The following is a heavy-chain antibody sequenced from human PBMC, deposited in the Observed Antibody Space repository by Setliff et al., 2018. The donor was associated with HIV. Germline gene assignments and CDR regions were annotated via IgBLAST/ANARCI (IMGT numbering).Heavy chain of an antibody. D-gene: IGHD3-10*01. V-gene: IGHV3-66*02. Sequence: PSETLSLTCNVSGVSMSTTSYYWGWIRQTPGKGLEWVSTIYSDGSTYHADSVNGRFTLSRDISENALYLQIDSLRPEDTAVYYCARLRLYNSALDYWGQGTLVTVSS. CDR2: IYSDGST. J-gene: IGHJ4*02. CDR1: GVSMSTTSYY. CDR3: ARLRLYNSALDY.